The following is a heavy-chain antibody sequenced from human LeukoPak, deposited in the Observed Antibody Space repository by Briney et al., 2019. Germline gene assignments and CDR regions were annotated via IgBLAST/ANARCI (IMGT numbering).Heavy chain of an antibody. CDR1: GFTFSSYS. CDR3: ARDAFDI. CDR2: ISSSRSYI. V-gene: IGHV3-21*01. J-gene: IGHJ3*02. Sequence: PGGSLRLSCAASGFTFSSYSMNWVRQAPGKGLEWVSPISSSRSYIYYADSVKGRFTISRDNAKNSLYPQMNSLRAEDTAVYYCARDAFDIWGQGTMVTVSS.